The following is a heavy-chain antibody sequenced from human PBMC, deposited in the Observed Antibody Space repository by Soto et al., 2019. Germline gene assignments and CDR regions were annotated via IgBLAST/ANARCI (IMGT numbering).Heavy chain of an antibody. D-gene: IGHD6-13*01. V-gene: IGHV4-39*01. Sequence: SETLSLTCTVSGGSISSSSYYWGWIRQPPGKGLEWIGSIYYSGSTYYNPSLKSRVTISVDTSKNQFSLKLSSVTAADTAVYYCARHAGPIAAAFTFDYWGQGTLVTVSS. CDR1: GGSISSSSYY. J-gene: IGHJ4*02. CDR3: ARHAGPIAAAFTFDY. CDR2: IYYSGST.